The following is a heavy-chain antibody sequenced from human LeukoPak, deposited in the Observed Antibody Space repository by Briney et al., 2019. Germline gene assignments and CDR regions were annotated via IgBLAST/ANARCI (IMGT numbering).Heavy chain of an antibody. CDR1: GFTFSSYA. CDR2: ISGSGGNT. V-gene: IGHV3-23*01. J-gene: IGHJ6*02. D-gene: IGHD2-15*01. CDR3: AKRYCSGGSCSYYYYYGMDV. Sequence: QPGGSLRLSCAASGFTFSSYAMNWVRQAPGKGLEWVSAISGSGGNTYYAHSVKGRLTISRDNSKNTLYLQMDSLRAEDTAVYYCAKRYCSGGSCSYYYYYGMDVWGQGTTVTVSS.